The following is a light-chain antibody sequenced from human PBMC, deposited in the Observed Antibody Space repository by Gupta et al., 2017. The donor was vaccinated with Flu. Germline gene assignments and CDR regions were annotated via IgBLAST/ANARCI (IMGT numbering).Light chain of an antibody. J-gene: IGKJ5*01. Sequence: NCKSSHNLFYESKNKTYLAWYQQKPEQPPKLLIFWASTRKSGVPDRFSGGGSESDFALTINSLQAEDVAIYYCQQYYYTPITFGQGTRLEI. V-gene: IGKV4-1*01. CDR3: QQYYYTPIT. CDR1: HNLFYESKNKTY. CDR2: WAS.